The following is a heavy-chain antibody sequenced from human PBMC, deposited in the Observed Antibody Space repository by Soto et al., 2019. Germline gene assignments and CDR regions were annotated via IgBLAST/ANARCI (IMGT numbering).Heavy chain of an antibody. CDR3: AKIRVVGILKYYFDI. V-gene: IGHV4-39*01. J-gene: IGHJ4*02. D-gene: IGHD2-15*01. Sequence: LHLQESGPGLLKPSETLSLTYSVSGGPTSDSNHNWAWVRQPPGKGLEWIGNIFYTGTTYYSPSLKGRLTMSIDTSENQFSLKLSSVTAADTAVYYCAKIRVVGILKYYFDIWGRGTQVTVSS. CDR2: IFYTGTT. CDR1: GGPTSDSNHN.